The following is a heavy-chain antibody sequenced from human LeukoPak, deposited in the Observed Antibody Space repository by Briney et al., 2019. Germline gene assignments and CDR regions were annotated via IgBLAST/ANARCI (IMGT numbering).Heavy chain of an antibody. CDR2: IYPSGNT. Sequence: SSETLSLTCSISGGSFSSYFWSWVRQPAGKGLEWIGRIYPSGNTNYNPSLKSRVTLSVDTSKTQFSLKLSSVTAADTAVYYCARLRGTSGYWGQGTLVTVSS. CDR3: ARLRGTSGY. V-gene: IGHV4-4*07. D-gene: IGHD1-1*01. J-gene: IGHJ4*02. CDR1: GGSFSSYF.